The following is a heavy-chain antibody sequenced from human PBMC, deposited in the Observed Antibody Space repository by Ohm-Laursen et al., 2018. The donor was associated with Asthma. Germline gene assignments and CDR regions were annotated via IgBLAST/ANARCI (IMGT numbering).Heavy chain of an antibody. Sequence: SLRLSCTASGFTFNKHHMTWVRQAPGKGLEWVSAIDGSGGRTYYADSVKGRFTISRDNSKNTLYLQMNSLRAEDTAIYYCAKDVLGFVAAAQDWGQGTLVTVSS. CDR1: GFTFNKHH. CDR2: IDGSGGRT. J-gene: IGHJ4*02. V-gene: IGHV3-23*01. D-gene: IGHD6-13*01. CDR3: AKDVLGFVAAAQD.